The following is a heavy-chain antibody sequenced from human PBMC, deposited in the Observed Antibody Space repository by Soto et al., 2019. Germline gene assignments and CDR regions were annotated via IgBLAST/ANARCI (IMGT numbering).Heavy chain of an antibody. CDR2: INAGNGNT. V-gene: IGHV1-3*01. CDR3: AREISPYYDFWVMDV. CDR1: GYTFTSYA. D-gene: IGHD3-3*01. J-gene: IGHJ6*02. Sequence: RASVKVSCKASGYTFTSYAMHWVRQAPGQRPEWMGWINAGNGNTKYSQKFQGRVTITRDTSASTAYMELSSLRSEDTAVYYCAREISPYYDFWVMDVWGQGTTVTVSS.